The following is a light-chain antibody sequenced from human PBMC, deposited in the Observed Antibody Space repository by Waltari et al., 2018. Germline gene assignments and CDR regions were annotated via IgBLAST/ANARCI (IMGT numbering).Light chain of an antibody. CDR3: QQSYSTPRT. V-gene: IGKV1-39*01. Sequence: DIQMTQSPSSLSASVGDRVTITCRPSQSISSYLNWYQQKPGKAPRLLIYAASSLQSGVPSRFSGSGSGTDFTLTISSLQVEDFATYYCQQSYSTPRTFGQGTKLEIK. CDR2: AAS. CDR1: QSISSY. J-gene: IGKJ2*01.